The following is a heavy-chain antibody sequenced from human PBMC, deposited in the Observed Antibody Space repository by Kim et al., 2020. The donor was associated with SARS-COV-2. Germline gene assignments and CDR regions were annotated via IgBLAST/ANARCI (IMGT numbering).Heavy chain of an antibody. CDR2: IYSGGST. D-gene: IGHD6-13*01. Sequence: GGSLRLSCAASGFTVSSNYMSWVRQAPGKGLEWVSVIYSGGSTYYADSVKGRFTISRDNSKNTLYLQMNSLRAEDTAVYYCARGPPGYSSSWGYFDYWGQGTLVTVSS. J-gene: IGHJ4*02. CDR3: ARGPPGYSSSWGYFDY. CDR1: GFTVSSNY. V-gene: IGHV3-53*01.